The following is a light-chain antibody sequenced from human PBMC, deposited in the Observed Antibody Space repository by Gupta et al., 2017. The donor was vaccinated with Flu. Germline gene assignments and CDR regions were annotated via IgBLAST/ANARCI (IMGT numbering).Light chain of an antibody. CDR1: SSDIGSYNY. V-gene: IGLV2-14*01. J-gene: IGLJ2*01. CDR3: SSCTSATTLV. Sequence: SALTQPASVSGSPGQPSTISCTGTSSDIGSYNYVSWYQQYPGQAPKLLIYDVTNRPSGVSSRFSGSKSGDTASLTISGLQTEDEADYYCSSCTSATTLVFGGGTKLTVL. CDR2: DVT.